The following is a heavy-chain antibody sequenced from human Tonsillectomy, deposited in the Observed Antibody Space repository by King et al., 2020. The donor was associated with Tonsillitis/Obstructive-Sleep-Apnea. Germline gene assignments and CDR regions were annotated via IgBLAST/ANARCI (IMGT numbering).Heavy chain of an antibody. CDR1: GFTFTSST. CDR2: MVVGSGNR. J-gene: IGHJ4*02. V-gene: IGHV1-58*01. Sequence: IQLVQSGPEVKKPGTSVKVSCKACGFTFTSSTVQWVRQARGQRLEWIGWMVVGSGNRIYAQKFRERVTITRDMSTSTAYMELSSLRSEDTAVYYCAATGAGFLEWCDYWGQGTLVTVSS. D-gene: IGHD3-3*01. CDR3: AATGAGFLEWCDY.